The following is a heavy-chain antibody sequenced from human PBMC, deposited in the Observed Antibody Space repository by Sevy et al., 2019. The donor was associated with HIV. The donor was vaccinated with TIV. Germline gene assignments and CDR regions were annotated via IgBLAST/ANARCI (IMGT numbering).Heavy chain of an antibody. J-gene: IGHJ4*01. CDR3: ARDFTIFGVVSGIDY. CDR1: GFNFRTYS. CDR2: ISYDSRYI. D-gene: IGHD3-3*01. Sequence: GGSLRLSCAASGFNFRTYSMNWVRQAPGKGLEWLSSISYDSRYIYYSDSVKGRFTISRANAKNLLFLQMNNLRVEDTAIYYRARDFTIFGVVSGIDYWGQGNLVTVSS. V-gene: IGHV3-21*04.